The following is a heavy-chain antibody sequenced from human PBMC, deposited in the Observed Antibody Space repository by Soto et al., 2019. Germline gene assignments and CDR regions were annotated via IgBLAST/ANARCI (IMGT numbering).Heavy chain of an antibody. J-gene: IGHJ6*02. Sequence: ASVKVSCKASGYTFTSYAMHWVRQAPGQRLEWMGWINAGNGNTKYSQKFQGRVTITRDTSASTAYMELSSLRSGDTAVYYCARGGDFWSGYYLIYGMDVWGQGTTGTVS. CDR2: INAGNGNT. CDR1: GYTFTSYA. CDR3: ARGGDFWSGYYLIYGMDV. V-gene: IGHV1-3*01. D-gene: IGHD3-3*01.